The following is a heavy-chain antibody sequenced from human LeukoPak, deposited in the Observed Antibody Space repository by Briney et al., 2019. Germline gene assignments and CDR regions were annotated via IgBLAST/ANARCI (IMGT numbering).Heavy chain of an antibody. D-gene: IGHD3-22*01. J-gene: IGHJ4*02. CDR3: ARALGYYDSSGRYFDY. CDR1: GGSVSSGSYH. CDR2: IYYSGST. V-gene: IGHV4-61*01. Sequence: SETLSLTCTVSGGSVSSGSYHWSWIRQPPGKGLEWIGYIYYSGSTNYNPSLKSRVTISVDTSKNQFSLKLSSVTAADTAVYYCARALGYYDSSGRYFDYWGQGTLVTVSS.